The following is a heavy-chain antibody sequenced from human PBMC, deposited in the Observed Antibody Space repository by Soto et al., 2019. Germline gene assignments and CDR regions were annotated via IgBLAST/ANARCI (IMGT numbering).Heavy chain of an antibody. V-gene: IGHV3-23*01. J-gene: IGHJ4*02. CDR2: TSGSGGTT. CDR1: GFTFTTYA. Sequence: EVQLLESGGGLVQPGGSLRLSCAASGFTFTTYAMSWVRQAPGKGLEWVSGTSGSGGTTHYTDSVTGRFTISRDNSKNTLYLQMNSLRAEDTAVYYCAKARITIFGVTQDFDYWGQGTLVTVSS. D-gene: IGHD3-3*01. CDR3: AKARITIFGVTQDFDY.